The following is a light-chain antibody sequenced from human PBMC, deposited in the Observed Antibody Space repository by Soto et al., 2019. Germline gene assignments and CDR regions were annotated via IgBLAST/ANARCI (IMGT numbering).Light chain of an antibody. CDR2: GAS. CDR1: QSISSSY. CDR3: QQYESSAAIFT. Sequence: EIVLTQSPGTLSLSQGERATLSCRASQSISSSYLAWYQQKPGQAPRLLIYGASSRSTGIPDRFSGSGSGTDFTLTVSRLEPEDFAVYYGQQYESSAAIFTFGPGTKVDIK. V-gene: IGKV3-20*01. J-gene: IGKJ3*01.